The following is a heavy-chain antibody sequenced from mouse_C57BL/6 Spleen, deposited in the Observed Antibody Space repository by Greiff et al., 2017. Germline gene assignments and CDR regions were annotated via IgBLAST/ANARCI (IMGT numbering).Heavy chain of an antibody. CDR1: GYAFSSSW. Sequence: VQVVESGPELVKPGASVKISCKASGYAFSSSWMNWVKQRPGKGLEWIGRIYPGDGDTNYNGKFKGKATLTADKSSSTAYMQLSSLTSEDSAVYFCAREGGDYFDYWGQGTTLTVSS. CDR3: AREGGDYFDY. J-gene: IGHJ2*01. CDR2: IYPGDGDT. V-gene: IGHV1-82*01.